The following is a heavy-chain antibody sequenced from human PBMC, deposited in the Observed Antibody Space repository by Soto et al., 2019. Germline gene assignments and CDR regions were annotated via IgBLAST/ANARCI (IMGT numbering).Heavy chain of an antibody. D-gene: IGHD3-10*01. CDR2: IYYSGSA. CDR3: ARYHYYGSGRPFDY. Sequence: SETLSLTCSVSGGSVISGSYYWIWIRQPPGKGLEWIAYIYYSGSANYNSSLKSRATISLDTSKSQISLKLGSVTAADTAVYYCARYHYYGSGRPFDYWGQGALVTVSA. V-gene: IGHV4-61*01. CDR1: GGSVISGSYY. J-gene: IGHJ4*02.